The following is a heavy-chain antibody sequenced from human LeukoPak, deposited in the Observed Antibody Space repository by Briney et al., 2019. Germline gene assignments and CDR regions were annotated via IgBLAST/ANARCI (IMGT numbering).Heavy chain of an antibody. J-gene: IGHJ4*02. CDR2: INPNSGGT. D-gene: IGHD6-13*01. CDR3: ARAPQQQLVLFEYYFDY. V-gene: IGHV1-2*02. Sequence: ASVKVSCKTSGYTFSGYYMHWVRQAPGQGLEWMVWINPNSGGTNYAQKFQGRVTMTRDTSLSTAYMELSRLRSDDTAVYYCARAPQQQLVLFEYYFDYWGQGTLVTVSS. CDR1: GYTFSGYY.